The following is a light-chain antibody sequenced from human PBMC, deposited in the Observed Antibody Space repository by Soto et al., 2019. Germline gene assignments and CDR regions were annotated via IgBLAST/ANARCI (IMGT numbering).Light chain of an antibody. J-gene: IGLJ3*02. CDR2: GNS. CDR1: SSKIGAGYD. CDR3: PSCNTRLVGQV. V-gene: IGLV1-40*01. Sequence: QPVLTQPPSVSGAPGQRVTISCTGSSSKIGAGYDVHWYQQLPGTAPKLLIYGNSNRPSGVPDRFSGSKSGTSASLAFTGRLDRDEADYYSPSCNTRLVGQVLGGGTKLTVL.